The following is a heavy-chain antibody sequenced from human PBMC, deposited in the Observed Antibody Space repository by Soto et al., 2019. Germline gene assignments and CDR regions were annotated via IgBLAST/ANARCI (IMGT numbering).Heavy chain of an antibody. V-gene: IGHV4-39*01. Sequence: SETLSLTCTVSGASISVHSYYWTWIRQPPGKGLEWIGSSYYSGTTYFNPSLKSRATISVDTSKNQFSLRLTSVTAADTAVYYCGRLNQEDYNTKHDWFDPWGQGILVTVSS. CDR1: GASISVHSYY. CDR3: GRLNQEDYNTKHDWFDP. D-gene: IGHD1-20*01. J-gene: IGHJ5*02. CDR2: SYYSGTT.